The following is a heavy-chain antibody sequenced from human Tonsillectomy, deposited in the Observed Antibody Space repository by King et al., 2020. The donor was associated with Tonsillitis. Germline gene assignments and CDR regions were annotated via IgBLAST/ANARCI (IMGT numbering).Heavy chain of an antibody. CDR1: GFTFDDYA. V-gene: IGHV3-9*01. CDR3: AKEGSRGWFDP. CDR2: ISWNSGSI. D-gene: IGHD6-6*01. Sequence: VQLVESGGGLVQPGRSLRLSCAASGFTFDDYAMHWVRQAPGKGLEWVSGISWNSGSIGYADSVKGRFTISRDNAKNSLYLQMNSLRAEDTALYYCAKEGSRGWFDPWGQGTLVTVSS. J-gene: IGHJ5*02.